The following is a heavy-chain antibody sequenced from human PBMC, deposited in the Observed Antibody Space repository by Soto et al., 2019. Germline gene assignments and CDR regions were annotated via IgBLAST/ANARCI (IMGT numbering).Heavy chain of an antibody. V-gene: IGHV3-11*01. Sequence: LRLSCAASGFTFSDYYISWIRQSPGKGLEWVSYISSSGSTIYYADSVKGRFTISRDNAKNSLYLQMNSLRAEDTAVYYCARDLSYYDSSGSIDYWGQGTLVTVSS. CDR1: GFTFSDYY. D-gene: IGHD3-22*01. CDR2: ISSSGSTI. CDR3: ARDLSYYDSSGSIDY. J-gene: IGHJ4*02.